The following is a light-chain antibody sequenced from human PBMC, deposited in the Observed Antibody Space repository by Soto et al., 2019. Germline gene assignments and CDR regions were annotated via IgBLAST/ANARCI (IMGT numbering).Light chain of an antibody. Sequence: QSALTQPASVSGSPGQSITLSCTGTSSDVGSYNLVSWYQQHPGKAPKLMIYEGRKRPSGVSNRFSGSKSGNTASLTISGLQAEDEADYYCCSYAGSSTDVVFGGGTKLTVL. CDR2: EGR. CDR1: SSDVGSYNL. J-gene: IGLJ2*01. V-gene: IGLV2-23*01. CDR3: CSYAGSSTDVV.